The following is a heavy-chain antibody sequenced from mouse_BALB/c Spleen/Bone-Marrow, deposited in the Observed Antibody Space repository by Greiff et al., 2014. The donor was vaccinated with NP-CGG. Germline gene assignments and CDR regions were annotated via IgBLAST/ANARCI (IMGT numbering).Heavy chain of an antibody. Sequence: VQREESGAELVRPGTSVEVSCKASGYAFTNYLIEWVKQRPGQGLEWIGVINPGSGGTNYNEKFKGKATLTADKSSSTAFMQLSSLSSDDSAVYFCARRDCSFAYWGQGTLVTVSA. CDR3: ARRDCSFAY. J-gene: IGHJ3*01. V-gene: IGHV1-54*01. D-gene: IGHD3-3*01. CDR1: GYAFTNYL. CDR2: INPGSGGT.